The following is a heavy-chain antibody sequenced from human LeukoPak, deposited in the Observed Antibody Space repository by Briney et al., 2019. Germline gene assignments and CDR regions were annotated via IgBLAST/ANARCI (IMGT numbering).Heavy chain of an antibody. CDR3: ARGYGDLTYWYFDL. CDR1: EYTLTSYY. V-gene: IGHV1-46*01. Sequence: ASVKVSCKASEYTLTSYYLHWVRQAPGQGLEWMAIINPSGGSTSHAQKFQGRVTMTRDTSTSTVYMELSSLRSEDTAVYYCARGYGDLTYWYFDLWGRGTLVTVSS. CDR2: INPSGGST. J-gene: IGHJ2*01. D-gene: IGHD4-17*01.